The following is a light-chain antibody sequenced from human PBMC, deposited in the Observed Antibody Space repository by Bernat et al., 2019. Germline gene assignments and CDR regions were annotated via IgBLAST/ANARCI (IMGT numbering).Light chain of an antibody. CDR2: DAS. J-gene: IGKJ4*01. CDR3: QQLSNWPLT. CDR1: RSISSY. V-gene: IGKV3-11*01. Sequence: EIVLTQSPATLSLSPGERATPSCRASRSISSYLAWYQQKPGQAPRLLMNDASNRATGIPARFSGSGSGTDFTLTISSLEPEDFAVYYCQQLSNWPLTFGGGTRVEIK.